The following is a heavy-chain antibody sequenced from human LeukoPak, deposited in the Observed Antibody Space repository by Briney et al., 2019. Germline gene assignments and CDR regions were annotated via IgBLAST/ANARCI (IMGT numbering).Heavy chain of an antibody. CDR2: ITPIFGTA. CDR3: AMGYCSSTSCPLDY. D-gene: IGHD2-2*01. CDR1: GGTFSSYA. Sequence: SVKVSCKASGGTFSSYAISWVRQAPGQGLEWMGGITPIFGTANYAQKFQGRVTITTDESTSTAYMELSSLRSEDTAVYYCAMGYCSSTSCPLDYWGQGTLVTVSS. V-gene: IGHV1-69*05. J-gene: IGHJ4*02.